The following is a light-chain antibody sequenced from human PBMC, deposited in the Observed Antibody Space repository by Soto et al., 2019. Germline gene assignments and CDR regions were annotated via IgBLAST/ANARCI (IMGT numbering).Light chain of an antibody. J-gene: IGKJ4*01. CDR2: GAS. CDR3: QRYNNWPLN. CDR1: QSVSSD. V-gene: IGKV3-15*01. Sequence: EIVMTQSSGTRAVPPGGRATLSCRASQSVSSDLAWYQQKPGQAPRLLIYGASTRATGIPARFSGSRSGPEFTLTINSLQSEDFAIYYCQRYNNWPLNFGGGTKVDIK.